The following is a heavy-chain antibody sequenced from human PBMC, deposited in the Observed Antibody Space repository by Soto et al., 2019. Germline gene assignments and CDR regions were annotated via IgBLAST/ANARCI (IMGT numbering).Heavy chain of an antibody. CDR3: ASIAAAGRNYYYYMDV. Sequence: SETLSLTCAVYGGSFSGYYWSWIRQPPGKGLEWIGEINHSGSTNYNPSLKSRVTISVDTSKNQFSLKLSSVTAADTAVYYCASIAAAGRNYYYYMDVWGKGTTVTVSS. CDR1: GGSFSGYY. J-gene: IGHJ6*03. D-gene: IGHD6-13*01. CDR2: INHSGST. V-gene: IGHV4-34*01.